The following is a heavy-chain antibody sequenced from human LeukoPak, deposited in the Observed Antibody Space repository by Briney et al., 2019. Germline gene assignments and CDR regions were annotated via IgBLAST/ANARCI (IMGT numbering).Heavy chain of an antibody. D-gene: IGHD4-11*01. CDR3: ARDDYNRH. CDR1: GFTFSSYL. Sequence: PGGSLRLSCAASGFTFSSYLMHWVRQAPGKGLVWVSRIRSDGSSTTYADSVKGRFTISRDNTKNTLYLQMNSLRADDTAVYYCARDDYNRHWGQGTLVTVSS. V-gene: IGHV3-74*01. J-gene: IGHJ4*02. CDR2: IRSDGSST.